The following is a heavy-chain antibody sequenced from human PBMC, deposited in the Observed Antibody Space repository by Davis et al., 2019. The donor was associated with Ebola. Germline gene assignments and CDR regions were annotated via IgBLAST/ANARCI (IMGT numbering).Heavy chain of an antibody. CDR1: GFVFRNYV. V-gene: IGHV3-23*01. CDR2: LGLSADT. Sequence: GESLKISCAASGFVFRNYVMSWVRRAPGKGLEWVSTLGLSADTYYADSVKGRFTISRHNLKNMLYLQMNSLRPEDTAVYYCGVQGDYWGQGTLVTVSS. J-gene: IGHJ4*02. CDR3: GVQGDY.